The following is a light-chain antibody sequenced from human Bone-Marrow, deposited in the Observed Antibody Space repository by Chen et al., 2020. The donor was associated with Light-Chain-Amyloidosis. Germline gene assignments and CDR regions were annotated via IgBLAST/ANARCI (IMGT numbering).Light chain of an antibody. V-gene: IGLV6-57*01. J-gene: IGLJ3*02. Sequence: NFMLTQPHSLSESPGKTVIISCTRSSGRIATNCVQRYQQRPGSSPPTVIHEDAQRPSGVPGRFSGAIDRSSNSAPLTISGLKTEDEADYDCQSYQGSSQGVFGGGTKLTVL. CDR3: QSYQGSSQGV. CDR1: SGRIATNC. CDR2: EDA.